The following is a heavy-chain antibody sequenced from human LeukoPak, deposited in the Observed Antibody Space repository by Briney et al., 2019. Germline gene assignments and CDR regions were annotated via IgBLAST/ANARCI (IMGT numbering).Heavy chain of an antibody. J-gene: IGHJ5*02. CDR2: INPSGGST. V-gene: IGHV1-46*01. CDR1: GYTFTGYY. CDR3: ARAPPTGTTSGRWFDP. D-gene: IGHD1-7*01. Sequence: PKASVKVSCKASGYTFTGYYMHWVRQAPGQGLEWMGIINPSGGSTSYAQKFQGRVTMTRDMSTSTVYMELSSLRSEDTAVYYCARAPPTGTTSGRWFDPWGQGTLVTVSS.